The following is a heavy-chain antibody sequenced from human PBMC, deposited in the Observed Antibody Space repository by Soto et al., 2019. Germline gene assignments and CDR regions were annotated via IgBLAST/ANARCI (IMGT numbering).Heavy chain of an antibody. CDR1: TFTFSNYA. D-gene: IGHD2-15*01. CDR2: ISGDGYGT. Sequence: EVQLLEPGGGLVQPGGSLRLSCAASTFTFSNYAMTWVRQAPGKGLEWVSSISGDGYGTFYADSVKGRFTISRDNSKNTLYLQMNSLTAEDTALYYCAKDLQGSVADYFDYWGQGTLVSVSS. J-gene: IGHJ4*02. V-gene: IGHV3-23*01. CDR3: AKDLQGSVADYFDY.